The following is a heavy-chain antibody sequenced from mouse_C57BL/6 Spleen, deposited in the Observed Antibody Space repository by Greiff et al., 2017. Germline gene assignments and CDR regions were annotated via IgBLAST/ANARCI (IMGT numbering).Heavy chain of an antibody. CDR3: ASGDYPFYAMDY. Sequence: QVQLKQSGAELARPGASVKMSCKASGYTFTSYTMHWVKQRPGQGLEWIGYINPSSGYTKYNQKFKDKATLTADKSSSTAYMQLSSLTSEDSAVYYCASGDYPFYAMDYWGQGTSVTVSS. CDR2: INPSSGYT. J-gene: IGHJ4*01. V-gene: IGHV1-4*01. CDR1: GYTFTSYT. D-gene: IGHD2-4*01.